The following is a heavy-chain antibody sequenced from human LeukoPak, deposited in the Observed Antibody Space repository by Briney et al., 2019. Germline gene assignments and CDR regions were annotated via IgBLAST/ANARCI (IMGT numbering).Heavy chain of an antibody. Sequence: PGGSLRLSCAAFGFTFSSYWMSWVRQAPGKGLEWVANIKQDGSEKYYVDSVKGRFTISRDNAKNSLYLQMNSLRAEDTAVYYCARDQRITIFGVVKNSIDYWGQGTLVTVSS. D-gene: IGHD3-3*01. CDR3: ARDQRITIFGVVKNSIDY. CDR2: IKQDGSEK. V-gene: IGHV3-7*01. J-gene: IGHJ4*02. CDR1: GFTFSSYW.